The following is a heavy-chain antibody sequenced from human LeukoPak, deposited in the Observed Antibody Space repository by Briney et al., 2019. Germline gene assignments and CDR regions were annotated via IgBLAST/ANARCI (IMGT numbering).Heavy chain of an antibody. V-gene: IGHV1-69*06. D-gene: IGHD3-10*01. CDR1: GGTFSSYA. CDR3: ARASMVRGENLPRYYYMDV. Sequence: GASVKVSCKASGGTFSSYAISWVRQAHGQGLEWMGGIIPIFGTANYAQKFQGRVTITADKSTSTAYMELSSLRSEDTAVYYCARASMVRGENLPRYYYMDVWGKGTTVTVSS. CDR2: IIPIFGTA. J-gene: IGHJ6*03.